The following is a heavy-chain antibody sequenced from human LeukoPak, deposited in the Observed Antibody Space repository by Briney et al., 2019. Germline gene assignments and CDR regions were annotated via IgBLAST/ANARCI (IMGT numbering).Heavy chain of an antibody. CDR1: GYTFTSYY. CDR3: AGDPIQLWLREFDY. D-gene: IGHD5-18*01. J-gene: IGHJ4*02. V-gene: IGHV1-2*02. Sequence: ASVKVSCKASGYTFTSYYMHWVRQAPGQGLEWMGWINPNSGGTNYAQKFQGRVTMTRDTSISTAYMELSRLRSDDTAVYYCAGDPIQLWLREFDYWGQGTLVTVSS. CDR2: INPNSGGT.